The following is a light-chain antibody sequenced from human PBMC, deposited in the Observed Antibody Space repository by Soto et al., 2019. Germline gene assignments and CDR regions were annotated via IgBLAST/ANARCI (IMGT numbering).Light chain of an antibody. CDR2: DTF. Sequence: EIVLTQSPATLSLSPGERATLSCRASQSVSSYLAWYQQKPGPAPRLLIYDTFNRATGIPARFSGSGSGTDFTLTISSLEPEDFAVYYCQQRSNWVTFGGGTKVEIK. CDR1: QSVSSY. V-gene: IGKV3-11*01. CDR3: QQRSNWVT. J-gene: IGKJ4*01.